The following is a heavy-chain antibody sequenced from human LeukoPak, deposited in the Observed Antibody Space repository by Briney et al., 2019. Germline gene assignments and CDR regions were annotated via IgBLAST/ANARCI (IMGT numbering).Heavy chain of an antibody. J-gene: IGHJ2*01. CDR3: ARGILAKGYFDL. D-gene: IGHD3-3*01. CDR2: IRHSGRT. Sequence: PSETLPLTCAVYGGSFSDYYWSWIRQTPGEGLQWIGGIRHSGRTDYNPSLKSRVTMSVDTSKNQFSLKLTSVTAADTAVYYCARGILAKGYFDLWGRDALVTVSS. V-gene: IGHV4-34*01. CDR1: GGSFSDYY.